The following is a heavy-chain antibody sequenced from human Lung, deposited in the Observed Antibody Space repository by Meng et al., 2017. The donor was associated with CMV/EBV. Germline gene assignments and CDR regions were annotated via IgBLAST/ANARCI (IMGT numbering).Heavy chain of an antibody. CDR1: SNL. Sequence: SNLWTWVRQDTGKGLEGIGEIYHSGSTNNNQSLKRRVTISVDKFKNQFSLKLGSVTAADTAVYYCARIERRRILKYCGSDCSTTDYWGQGTLVTVSS. V-gene: IGHV4-4*02. CDR2: IYHSGST. CDR3: ARIERRRILKYCGSDCSTTDY. J-gene: IGHJ4*02. D-gene: IGHD2-21*02.